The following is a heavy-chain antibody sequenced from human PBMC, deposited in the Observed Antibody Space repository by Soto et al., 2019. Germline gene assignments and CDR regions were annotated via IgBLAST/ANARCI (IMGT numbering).Heavy chain of an antibody. J-gene: IGHJ6*02. Sequence: ASVKVTCKASGGTFSSNASRWVRQAPGQGLEWMGGIIPIFGTANYAQKFQGRVTITADESTSTAYMELSSLRSEDTAVYYCASNYDFWSGYSTSSYYYYGMDVWGQGTTVTVSS. CDR2: IIPIFGTA. V-gene: IGHV1-69*13. CDR1: GGTFSSNA. CDR3: ASNYDFWSGYSTSSYYYYGMDV. D-gene: IGHD3-3*01.